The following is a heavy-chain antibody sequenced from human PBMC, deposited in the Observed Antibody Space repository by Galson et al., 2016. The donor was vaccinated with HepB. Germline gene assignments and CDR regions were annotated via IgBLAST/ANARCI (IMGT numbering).Heavy chain of an antibody. D-gene: IGHD5-24*01. J-gene: IGHJ4*02. CDR2: VNTDNGNT. Sequence: SVKVSCRASGYIFTTYAMQWVRQAPGQGLEWMGWVNTDNGNTKYSQKFQGRITINRDTSASTAYMELRSLRSEDTAVYYCVRSGWNRGEGYQPFDYWGQGTLITVSS. CDR3: VRSGWNRGEGYQPFDY. V-gene: IGHV1-3*04. CDR1: GYIFTTYA.